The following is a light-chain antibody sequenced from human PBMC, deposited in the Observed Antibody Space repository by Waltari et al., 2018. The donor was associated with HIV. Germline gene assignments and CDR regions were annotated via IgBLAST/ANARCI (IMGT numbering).Light chain of an antibody. CDR3: CSYTTSITFV. CDR2: DVS. Sequence: QSALTQPASVSGSPGQSITISCTGSRSDVGYYNYVSWYQQHPGKAPKLIIFDVSNRPSGLSDRFSGSKSGNTASLTISGLQPEDEADHYCCSYTTSITFVFGGGTKLTVL. V-gene: IGLV2-14*03. J-gene: IGLJ3*02. CDR1: RSDVGYYNY.